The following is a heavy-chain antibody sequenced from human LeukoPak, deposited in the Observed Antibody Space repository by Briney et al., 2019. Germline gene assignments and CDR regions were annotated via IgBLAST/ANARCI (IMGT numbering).Heavy chain of an antibody. V-gene: IGHV3-7*01. D-gene: IGHD2-8*02. CDR2: IKMDGSEN. CDR3: VRTPPTLGYCTETSCPFDH. J-gene: IGHJ4*02. Sequence: GGSLRLSCVGSGFTFRWYWMSWVRQPPAKGLEWVANIKMDGSENYYLDSVKGRFTISRDNARHSVYLQMRSLRAEDTAVYYCVRTPPTLGYCTETSCPFDHWGQGALVSVSS. CDR1: GFTFRWYW.